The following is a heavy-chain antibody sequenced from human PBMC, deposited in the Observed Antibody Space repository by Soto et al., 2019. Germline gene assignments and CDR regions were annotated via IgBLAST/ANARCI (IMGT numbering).Heavy chain of an antibody. CDR1: GYSFTDYH. CDR3: ARGDSTDCSNGVCSFFYNHDMDV. D-gene: IGHD2-8*01. V-gene: IGHV1-2*04. CDR2: INPKSGGT. Sequence: ASVKVSCKASGYSFTDYHIHWVRQAPGQGLEWLGRINPKSGGTSTAQKFQGWVTMTTDTSISTASMELTRLASDDTAIYYCARGDSTDCSNGVCSFFYNHDMDVWGQGTTVTV. J-gene: IGHJ6*02.